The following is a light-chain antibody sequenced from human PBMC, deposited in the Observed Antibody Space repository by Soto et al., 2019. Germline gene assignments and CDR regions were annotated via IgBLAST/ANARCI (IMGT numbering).Light chain of an antibody. Sequence: DIQLTQSPSFLSASVGDRVTITCRASQGISSYLAWYQQKPGKAPKLLIYAASTLQSGVPSRFSGSGSGTEFTLTISSLQPEDFATYCCQQLNNYPRTFGQGTKVEIK. J-gene: IGKJ1*01. V-gene: IGKV1-9*01. CDR1: QGISSY. CDR2: AAS. CDR3: QQLNNYPRT.